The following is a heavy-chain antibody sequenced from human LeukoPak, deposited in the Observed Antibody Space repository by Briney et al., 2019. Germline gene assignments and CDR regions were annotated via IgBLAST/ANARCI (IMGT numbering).Heavy chain of an antibody. D-gene: IGHD5-12*01. V-gene: IGHV3-66*01. Sequence: PGGSLRLSCAASGFTVSSNYMSWVRQAPGKGLEWVSVIYSGGSTYYADSVKGRFTISRDNAKNSLYLQMNSLRAEDTAVYYCARSGYDSYFDYWGQGTLVTVSS. CDR3: ARSGYDSYFDY. CDR1: GFTVSSNY. J-gene: IGHJ4*02. CDR2: IYSGGST.